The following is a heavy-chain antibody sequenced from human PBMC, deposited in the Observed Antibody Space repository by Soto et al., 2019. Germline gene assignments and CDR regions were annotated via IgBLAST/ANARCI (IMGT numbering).Heavy chain of an antibody. CDR2: IYDSGST. V-gene: IGHV4-61*01. D-gene: IGHD3-22*01. CDR3: ARVRSSGDSLGY. CDR1: GGSVSSGSYY. J-gene: IGHJ4*02. Sequence: QVQLQESGPGLVKPSETLSLTCTVSGGSVSSGSYYWSWIRQPPGKGLEWIGYIYDSGSTRYNPSLKSRVTISVDTSKNQFSLKLISVTAADTAVYYCARVRSSGDSLGYWGQGTLVTVSS.